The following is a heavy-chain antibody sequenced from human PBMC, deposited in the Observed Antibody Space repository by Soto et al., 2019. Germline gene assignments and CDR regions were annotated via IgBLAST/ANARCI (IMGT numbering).Heavy chain of an antibody. CDR2: INAGNGNT. J-gene: IGHJ4*02. D-gene: IGHD1-26*01. Sequence: QVQLVQSGAEEKKPGASVKVSCKASGYTFTSYAMHWVRQAPGQRLEWMGWINAGNGNTKYSQKFQGRVTITRDTSASIAYMELSSLRSEDTAVYYCVSSGSYWGIDYWGQGTLVTVSS. CDR3: VSSGSYWGIDY. CDR1: GYTFTSYA. V-gene: IGHV1-3*05.